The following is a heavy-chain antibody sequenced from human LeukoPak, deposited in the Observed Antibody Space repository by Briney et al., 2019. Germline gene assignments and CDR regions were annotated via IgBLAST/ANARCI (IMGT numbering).Heavy chain of an antibody. D-gene: IGHD2-8*01. CDR3: AKEGVLHPEGIRRQYYFDY. CDR2: ISGSGGST. CDR1: GFTSSSYA. Sequence: GGSLRLSCAASGFTSSSYAMNWVRQAPGKGLEWVSGISGSGGSTYYADSVKGRFTISRDNSKNTLYLQMNSLRAEDTAVYYCAKEGVLHPEGIRRQYYFDYWGQGTLVTVSS. V-gene: IGHV3-23*01. J-gene: IGHJ4*02.